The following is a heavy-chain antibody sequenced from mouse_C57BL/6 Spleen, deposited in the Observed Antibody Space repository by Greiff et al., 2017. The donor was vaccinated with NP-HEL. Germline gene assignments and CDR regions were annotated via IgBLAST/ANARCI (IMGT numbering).Heavy chain of an antibody. J-gene: IGHJ1*03. Sequence: VQLQESGAELVKPGASVKISCKASGYAFSSYWMNWVKQRPGKGLEWIGQIYPGDGDTNYNGKFKGKATLTADKSSSTAYMQLSSLTSEDSAVYFCARGLLRWYFDVWGTGTTVTVSS. CDR3: ARGLLRWYFDV. D-gene: IGHD1-1*01. CDR1: GYAFSSYW. V-gene: IGHV1-80*01. CDR2: IYPGDGDT.